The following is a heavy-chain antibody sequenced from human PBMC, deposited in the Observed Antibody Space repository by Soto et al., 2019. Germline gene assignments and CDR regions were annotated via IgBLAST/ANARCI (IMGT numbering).Heavy chain of an antibody. CDR2: INPIGGGT. V-gene: IGHV1-46*01. CDR1: GYTFTSYY. J-gene: IGHJ4*02. Sequence: HVQLVQSGAEVKKPGASVKVSCKASGYTFTSYYMHWVRQAPGQGLEWMDIINPIGGGTSYAQKFQGRVTMTRDTSTNTVYMELSSLRSEDTAMYYCARDSTLAYWGQGTLVTVSS. CDR3: ARDSTLAY.